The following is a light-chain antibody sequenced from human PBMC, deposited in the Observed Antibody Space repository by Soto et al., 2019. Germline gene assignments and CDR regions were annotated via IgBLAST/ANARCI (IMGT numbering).Light chain of an antibody. J-gene: IGKJ1*01. Sequence: IRITKSASIVSAPVGDRVTITCRASQSVTTSLAWYQQKPGQAPKLLIYDASTLQGGVPSRFSGTGSGTEFTLTISSLQPEDFATYYCQQYNSLWTFGQGTNVDIK. V-gene: IGKV1-5*01. CDR2: DAS. CDR1: QSVTTS. CDR3: QQYNSLWT.